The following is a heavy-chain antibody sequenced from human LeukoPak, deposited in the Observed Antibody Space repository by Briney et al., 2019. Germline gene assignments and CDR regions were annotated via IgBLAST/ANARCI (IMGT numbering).Heavy chain of an antibody. CDR3: AREITMVRGVIIRRKHNWFDP. CDR1: GYTFTSYD. Sequence: ASVKVSCKASGYTFTSYDINWVRQATGQGLEWRGWMNPNSGNTGYAQKFQGRVTMTRNTSISTAYMELSSLRSEDTAVYYCAREITMVRGVIIRRKHNWFDPWGQGTLVTVSS. J-gene: IGHJ5*02. V-gene: IGHV1-8*01. D-gene: IGHD3-10*01. CDR2: MNPNSGNT.